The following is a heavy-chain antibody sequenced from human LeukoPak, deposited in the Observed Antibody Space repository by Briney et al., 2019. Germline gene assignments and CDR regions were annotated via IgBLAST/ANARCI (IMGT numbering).Heavy chain of an antibody. J-gene: IGHJ4*02. Sequence: GASVKVSCKASGYTFTSYDINWVRQATGQGLEWMGWMNPNSGNTGYAQKFQGRVTMTRNTSISTAYMELSSLRSEDTAVYYCARLSGDYYDSSGYYYVRDDYWGQGTLVTVSS. V-gene: IGHV1-8*01. CDR1: GYTFTSYD. D-gene: IGHD3-22*01. CDR3: ARLSGDYYDSSGYYYVRDDY. CDR2: MNPNSGNT.